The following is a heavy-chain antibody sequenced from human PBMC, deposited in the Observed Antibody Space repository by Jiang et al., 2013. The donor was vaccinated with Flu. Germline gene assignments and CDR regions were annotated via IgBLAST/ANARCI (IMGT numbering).Heavy chain of an antibody. CDR3: ARGSGSLFDY. V-gene: IGHV4-59*09. D-gene: IGHD1-26*01. J-gene: IGHJ4*02. Sequence: KSRVTISVDTSKNQFSLKLSSVTAADTAVYYCARGSGSLFDYWGQGTLVTVSS.